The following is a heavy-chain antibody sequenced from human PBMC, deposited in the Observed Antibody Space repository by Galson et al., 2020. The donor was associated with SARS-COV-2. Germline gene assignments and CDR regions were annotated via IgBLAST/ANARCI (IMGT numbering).Heavy chain of an antibody. CDR3: AREGIEMATIKKYGMDV. D-gene: IGHD5-12*01. Sequence: QLGESLKISCAASGFTFSSYGMHWVRQAPGKGLEWVAVIWYDGSNKYYADSVKGRFTISRDNSKNTLYLQMNSLRAEDTAVYYCAREGIEMATIKKYGMDVWGQGTTVTVSS. CDR1: GFTFSSYG. CDR2: IWYDGSNK. J-gene: IGHJ6*02. V-gene: IGHV3-33*01.